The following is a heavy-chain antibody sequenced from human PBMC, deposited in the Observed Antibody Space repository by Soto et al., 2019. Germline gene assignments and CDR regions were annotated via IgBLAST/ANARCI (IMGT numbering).Heavy chain of an antibody. J-gene: IGHJ4*02. CDR2: IWYDGSNK. CDR1: GFTFSSYG. CDR3: AALDTAMVKTAGY. Sequence: PGGSLRLSCAASGFTFSSYGMHWVRQAPGKGLEWVAVIWYDGSNKYYAEYVKGQFTISRNNSKNTLYQQMKSLRAEDTAVYYCAALDTAMVKTAGYWGQGTLVTVS. V-gene: IGHV3-33*01. D-gene: IGHD5-18*01.